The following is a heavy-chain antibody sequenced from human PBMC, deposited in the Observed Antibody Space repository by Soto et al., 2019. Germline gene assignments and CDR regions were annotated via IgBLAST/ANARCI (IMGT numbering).Heavy chain of an antibody. CDR2: IGGTGTDT. D-gene: IGHD1-20*01. Sequence: DVQLLESGGGLVQPGGSLTLSCAASRFTFSDFAMSWVRQAPGKGLEWVSSIGGTGTDTHYADSVKGRFTISRDNSRNTLYVQLDSLRDEATAVYYCATDAVPYNGKWDWFDSWGQGTLVIVSS. CDR1: RFTFSDFA. J-gene: IGHJ5*01. V-gene: IGHV3-23*01. CDR3: ATDAVPYNGKWDWFDS.